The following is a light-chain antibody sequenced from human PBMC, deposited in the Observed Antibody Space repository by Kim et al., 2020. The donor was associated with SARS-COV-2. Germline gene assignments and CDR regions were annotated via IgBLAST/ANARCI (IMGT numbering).Light chain of an antibody. CDR1: QSISSY. J-gene: IGKJ1*01. V-gene: IGKV1-39*01. CDR2: AAS. Sequence: DIQITQSPSSLSASVGDRVTITCRASQSISSYLNWYQQKPGKAPKLLMYAASSLQSGVPSRFSGSGSGTDFTLTISSLQPEDFATYYCQQSYSTPRTFGQGTKVDIK. CDR3: QQSYSTPRT.